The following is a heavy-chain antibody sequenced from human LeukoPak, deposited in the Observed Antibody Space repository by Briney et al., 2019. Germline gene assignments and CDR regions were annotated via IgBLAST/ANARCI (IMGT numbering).Heavy chain of an antibody. J-gene: IGHJ5*02. CDR2: ISYSGSP. V-gene: IGHV4-39*02. Sequence: SETLSLTCSVSGGSIISSSYYWGWIRQPPGKGLEWIGSISYSGSPYYNPSLKSRVTISVDTSENQFSLRLSSVTAADTAVYYCAKDRGTVFLNYFDPWGQGTPVTVSS. CDR1: GGSIISSSYY. CDR3: AKDRGTVFLNYFDP. D-gene: IGHD1-7*01.